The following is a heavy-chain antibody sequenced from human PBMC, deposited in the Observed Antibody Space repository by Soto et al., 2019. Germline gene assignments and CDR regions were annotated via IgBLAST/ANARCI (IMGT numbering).Heavy chain of an antibody. J-gene: IGHJ4*02. D-gene: IGHD2-2*01. CDR3: AKDSCGFCSTISCYYFDF. Sequence: GGSLRLSCGASGFTFSSYAMSWVRQAPGKGLEWVSAISGSGGNTYHADSVKGRFSISRDNSKNTLYLQMNSLRAEDTALYYCAKDSCGFCSTISCYYFDFWGQGNLVTFSS. CDR2: ISGSGGNT. V-gene: IGHV3-23*01. CDR1: GFTFSSYA.